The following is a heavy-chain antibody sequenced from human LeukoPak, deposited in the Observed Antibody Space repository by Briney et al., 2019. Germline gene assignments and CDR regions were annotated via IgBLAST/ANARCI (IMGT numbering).Heavy chain of an antibody. CDR2: INPNSGGT. J-gene: IGHJ5*02. CDR1: GYTFTGYY. D-gene: IGHD3-3*01. Sequence: ASVKVSCKASGYTFTGYYMHWVRQAPGQGLEWMGWINPNSGGTNYAQKFQGRVTMTRDTSISTAYMELSRLRSDDTAVYYCARKRAQSDFWSGYRPDRWFDPWGQGTLVTVSS. V-gene: IGHV1-2*02. CDR3: ARKRAQSDFWSGYRPDRWFDP.